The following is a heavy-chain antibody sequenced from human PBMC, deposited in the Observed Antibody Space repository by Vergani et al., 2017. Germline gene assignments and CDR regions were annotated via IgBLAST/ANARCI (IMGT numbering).Heavy chain of an antibody. CDR3: ARDRATVTPNYYYYYMDV. J-gene: IGHJ6*03. V-gene: IGHV4-59*01. Sequence: QVQLQESGPGLVKPSETLSLTCTVSGGSISSYYWSWIRQPPGQGLEWIGYIYYSGSTNYNPSLKSRVTISVDTSKNQFSLKLSSVTAADTAVYYCARDRATVTPNYYYYYMDVWGKGTTVTVSS. D-gene: IGHD4-11*01. CDR1: GGSISSYY. CDR2: IYYSGST.